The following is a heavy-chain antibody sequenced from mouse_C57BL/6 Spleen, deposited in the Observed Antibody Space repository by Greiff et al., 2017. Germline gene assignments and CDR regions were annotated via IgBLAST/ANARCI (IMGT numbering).Heavy chain of an antibody. Sequence: EVQLVESGEGLVKPGGSLKLSCAASGFTFSSYAMSWVRQTPEKRLEWVAYISSGGDYIYYADTVKGRFTISRDNARNTLYLQMSSLKSEDTAMYYCTRELRLQDYYAMDYWGQGTSVTVSS. D-gene: IGHD3-2*02. J-gene: IGHJ4*01. CDR2: ISSGGDYI. CDR3: TRELRLQDYYAMDY. CDR1: GFTFSSYA. V-gene: IGHV5-9-1*02.